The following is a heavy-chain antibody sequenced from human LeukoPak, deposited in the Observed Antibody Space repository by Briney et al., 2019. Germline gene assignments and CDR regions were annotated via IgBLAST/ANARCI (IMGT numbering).Heavy chain of an antibody. D-gene: IGHD2-15*01. CDR3: ARERVAAISDWFDP. CDR1: GGSIYSSASY. J-gene: IGHJ5*02. CDR2: IYYSGST. V-gene: IGHV4-61*08. Sequence: PSDTLSLTCTVSGGSIYSSASYWGWIRQPPGKGLEWIGYIYYSGSTYYNPSLKSRVTISVDTSKNQFSLKLSSVTAADTAVYYCARERVAAISDWFDPWGQGTLVTVSS.